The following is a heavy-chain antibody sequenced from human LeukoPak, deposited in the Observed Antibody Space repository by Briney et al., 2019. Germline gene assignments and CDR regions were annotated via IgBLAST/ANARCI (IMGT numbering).Heavy chain of an antibody. CDR3: ARGERSGYSLNWFDP. D-gene: IGHD3-22*01. CDR1: GGSISSSIYY. CDR2: IYYSGGT. V-gene: IGHV4-39*07. Sequence: PSETLSLTCSVSGGSISSSIYYWGWIRQPPGKGLEWIGSIYYSGGTYFNPSLKSRVTISVDTSKNQFSLKLSSVTAADTAVYYCARGERSGYSLNWFDPWGQGTLVTVSS. J-gene: IGHJ5*02.